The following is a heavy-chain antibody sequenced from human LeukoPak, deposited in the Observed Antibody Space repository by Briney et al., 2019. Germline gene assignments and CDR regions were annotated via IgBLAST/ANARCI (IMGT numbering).Heavy chain of an antibody. CDR2: ITFSGSST. J-gene: IGHJ4*02. V-gene: IGHV3-23*01. CDR1: GFTFSSYA. Sequence: PGGSLRLSCAASGFTFSSYAMSWVRQAPGMGPDWVSSITFSGSSTDYADSVKGRFTISRDNSKNTLYLQMSSLRVEDTAVYYCAKVKGWWPPTSADYWGQGTLVTVSS. CDR3: AKVKGWWPPTSADY. D-gene: IGHD2-15*01.